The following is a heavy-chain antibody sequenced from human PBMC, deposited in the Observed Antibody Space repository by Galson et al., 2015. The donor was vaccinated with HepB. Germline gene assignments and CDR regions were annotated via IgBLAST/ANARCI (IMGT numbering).Heavy chain of an antibody. CDR2: IYHSGST. CDR1: GGSMRSFY. Sequence: SETLSLTCTVSGGSMRSFYWSWIRQPAGEGLEWIGRIYHSGSTKYNPSLKSRVTMSVDTSKRQFSLKLSSVTAADTALYYCARLGGDYHDSSTYDPLYFDSWGQGTRVIVSS. J-gene: IGHJ4*02. D-gene: IGHD3-22*01. V-gene: IGHV4-4*07. CDR3: ARLGGDYHDSSTYDPLYFDS.